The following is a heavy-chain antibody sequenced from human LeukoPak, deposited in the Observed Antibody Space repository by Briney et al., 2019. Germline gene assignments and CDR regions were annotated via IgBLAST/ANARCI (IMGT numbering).Heavy chain of an antibody. Sequence: GGSLRLSCAASGFTFSSYDVHWVRQATGKGLEWVSAIGTAGDTYYPGSVKGRFTISRENAKNSLYLQMNSLRAGDTAVYYCARSPTGNDYGDYYYGMDVWGQGTTVTVSS. CDR3: ARSPTGNDYGDYYYGMDV. CDR1: GFTFSSYD. CDR2: IGTAGDT. V-gene: IGHV3-13*01. D-gene: IGHD4-17*01. J-gene: IGHJ6*02.